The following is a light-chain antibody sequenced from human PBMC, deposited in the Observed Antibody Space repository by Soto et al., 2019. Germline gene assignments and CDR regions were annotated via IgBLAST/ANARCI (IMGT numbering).Light chain of an antibody. CDR3: AAWDDSLNGYL. Sequence: QSVLTQPPSASGTPGQRVTLSCSGSSSNIGSSSVNWYQQLPGTAPKLLIYTNNQRPSGVPDRFSGSKSGTSASLAISGLQSDDEADYYWAAWDDSLNGYLFGTGTKLTVL. J-gene: IGLJ1*01. CDR1: SSNIGSSS. CDR2: TNN. V-gene: IGLV1-44*01.